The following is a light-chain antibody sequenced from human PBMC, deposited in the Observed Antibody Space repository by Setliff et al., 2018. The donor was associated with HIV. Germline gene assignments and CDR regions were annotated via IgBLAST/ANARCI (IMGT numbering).Light chain of an antibody. CDR3: SSYTSGSTWV. CDR1: SSDVGGYNY. V-gene: IGLV2-14*03. J-gene: IGLJ3*02. CDR2: DVV. Sequence: QSALTQPAPVSGSPGQWITIPCTGTSSDVGGYNYVSWYQQQPGKAPRLIIYDVVTRPSGVSARFSGSKSGSTASLTISGLQAEDEADYFCSSYTSGSTWVFGGGTKVTVL.